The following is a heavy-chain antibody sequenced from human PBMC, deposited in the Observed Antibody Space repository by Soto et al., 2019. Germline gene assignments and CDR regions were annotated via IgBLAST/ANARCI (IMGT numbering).Heavy chain of an antibody. V-gene: IGHV1-2*02. Sequence: ASVKVSCKAAGYTFSGYYIHWLRQAPGQGLEWMGWINPTSGGTNYAQKLQGRVTVTRDTPTSTAYMELSRLPSDDTAVYYCARSLTEGYCTITGCYTRPLYGMDVWGQGTTVTVSS. CDR1: GYTFSGYY. J-gene: IGHJ6*02. CDR2: INPTSGGT. CDR3: ARSLTEGYCTITGCYTRPLYGMDV. D-gene: IGHD2-2*02.